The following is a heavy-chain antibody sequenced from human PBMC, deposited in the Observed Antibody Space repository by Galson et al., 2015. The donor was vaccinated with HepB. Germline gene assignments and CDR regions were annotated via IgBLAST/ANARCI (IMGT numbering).Heavy chain of an antibody. CDR3: ARSYLGVSEFDY. J-gene: IGHJ4*02. Sequence: SLRLSCAASGFTFSSYRMSWVRQAPGKGLEWVANIKQDGSEKYYVDSVKGRFTISRDNAKNSLYLQMNSLRAEDTAVYYCARSYLGVSEFDYWGQGTLVTVSS. D-gene: IGHD3-10*01. V-gene: IGHV3-7*03. CDR1: GFTFSSYR. CDR2: IKQDGSEK.